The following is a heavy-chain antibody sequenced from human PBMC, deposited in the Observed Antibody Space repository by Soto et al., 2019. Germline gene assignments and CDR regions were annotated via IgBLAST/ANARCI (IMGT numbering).Heavy chain of an antibody. CDR2: IYYSGIT. Sequence: PSETLSLTCTVSGGSISSYYCSWIRQPPWKGLEWIGYIYYSGITNYNPSLKSRVTISVDTSKNQFSLKLSSVTAADTAVYYCARNTYYYDSSGYLDYWGQGTLVPVSS. V-gene: IGHV4-59*01. CDR1: GGSISSYY. CDR3: ARNTYYYDSSGYLDY. D-gene: IGHD3-22*01. J-gene: IGHJ4*02.